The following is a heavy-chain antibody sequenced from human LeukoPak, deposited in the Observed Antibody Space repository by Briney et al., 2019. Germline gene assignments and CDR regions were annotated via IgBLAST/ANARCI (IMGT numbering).Heavy chain of an antibody. V-gene: IGHV1-2*02. CDR2: INPNSGGT. Sequence: GASVKVSCKASGYTFTGYYMHWVRQAPGQGLEWMGWINPNSGGTNYAQKFQGRVTMTRDMSTSTVYMELSSLRSEDTAVYYCARLWGHIAGDYWGQGTLVTVSS. CDR1: GYTFTGYY. J-gene: IGHJ4*02. CDR3: ARLWGHIAGDY. D-gene: IGHD6-13*01.